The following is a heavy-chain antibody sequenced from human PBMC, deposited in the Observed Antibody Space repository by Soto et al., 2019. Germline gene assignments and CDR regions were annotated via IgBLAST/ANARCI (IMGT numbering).Heavy chain of an antibody. CDR3: ARQRSDRNGYKGGYSNY. CDR1: GYTFTTYY. V-gene: IGHV1-46*01. CDR2: ISPSGGTT. Sequence: ASVKVSCKASGYTFTTYYIQWVRQAPGQGLEWMGVISPSGGTTTYAQKFKGRVTMTRDTSTSTVHMELSRLRSEDTAVYYCARQRSDRNGYKGGYSNYWGQGTLVTVSS. J-gene: IGHJ4*02. D-gene: IGHD3-22*01.